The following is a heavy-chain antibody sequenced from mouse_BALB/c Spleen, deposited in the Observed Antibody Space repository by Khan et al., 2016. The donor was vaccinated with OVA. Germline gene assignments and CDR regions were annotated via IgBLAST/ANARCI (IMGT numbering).Heavy chain of an antibody. CDR3: ARGNYYGNSVYAMDY. J-gene: IGHJ4*01. CDR1: GYTFTSYW. V-gene: IGHV1S41*01. Sequence: DLVKPGASVKLSCKASGYTFTSYWINWIKQRPGQGLEWMGRIAPGSGSTSYHAMFKGQATLTVDTSSTTAYIQFSSLSAEDSAVYFCARGNYYGNSVYAMDYWGQGTSVTVSS. D-gene: IGHD1-1*01. CDR2: IAPGSGST.